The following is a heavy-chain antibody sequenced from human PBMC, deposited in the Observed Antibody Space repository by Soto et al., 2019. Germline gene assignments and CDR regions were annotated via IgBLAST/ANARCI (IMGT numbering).Heavy chain of an antibody. CDR3: ARRSEQWLVPDFDY. J-gene: IGHJ4*02. V-gene: IGHV1-18*04. D-gene: IGHD6-19*01. CDR1: GYTFTSYY. CDR2: ISANNGST. Sequence: ASVKVSCKASGYTFTSYYMHWVRQAPGQGLEWMGWISANNGSTSYAQKLQGRVTMTTDTSTSTAYMELRSLRSDDTAVYYCARRSEQWLVPDFDYWGQGTLVTVSS.